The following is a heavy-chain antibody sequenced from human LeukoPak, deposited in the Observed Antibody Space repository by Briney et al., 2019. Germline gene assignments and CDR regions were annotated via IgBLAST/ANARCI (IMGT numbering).Heavy chain of an antibody. D-gene: IGHD4-17*01. CDR3: ARLEGADDYGDYESAFDI. CDR2: IYYSGST. J-gene: IGHJ3*02. Sequence: SGTLSLTCTVSGGSISDAAYYWSWIRQHPGEGLEWMGYIYYSGSTSYNPSLKSRLTISVDTSKNQFSLRLTSVTAADTAMYYCARLEGADDYGDYESAFDIWGQGTMVTVSS. V-gene: IGHV4-31*03. CDR1: GGSISDAAYY.